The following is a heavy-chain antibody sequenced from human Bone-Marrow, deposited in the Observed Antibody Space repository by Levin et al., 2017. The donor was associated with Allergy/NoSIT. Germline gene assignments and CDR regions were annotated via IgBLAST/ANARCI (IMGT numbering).Heavy chain of an antibody. CDR1: GFTFGDYA. CDR2: IRSKAYGGTT. CDR3: TRGGGYFHGVDMGPRLFDY. Sequence: GGSLRLSCTASGFTFGDYAMSWFRQAPGKGLEWVGFIRSKAYGGTTEYAASVKGRFTISRDDSKSIAYLQMNSLKTEDTAVYYCTRGGGYFHGVDMGPRLFDYWGQGTLVTVSS. J-gene: IGHJ4*02. V-gene: IGHV3-49*03. D-gene: IGHD3-10*01.